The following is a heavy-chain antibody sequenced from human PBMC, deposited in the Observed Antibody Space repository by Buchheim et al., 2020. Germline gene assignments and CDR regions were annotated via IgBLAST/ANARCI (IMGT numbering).Heavy chain of an antibody. Sequence: QVQLQQWGAGLLKPSETLSLTCAVYGGSFSGYYWSWIRQPPGKGLEWIGEINHSGSTNYNPSLKSRVTISVDTSKNQFSLKLTSVTAADSGIYYCARDNWGEFWSGYPHWGQGAL. CDR2: INHSGST. CDR3: ARDNWGEFWSGYPH. J-gene: IGHJ4*02. CDR1: GGSFSGYY. D-gene: IGHD3-3*01. V-gene: IGHV4-34*01.